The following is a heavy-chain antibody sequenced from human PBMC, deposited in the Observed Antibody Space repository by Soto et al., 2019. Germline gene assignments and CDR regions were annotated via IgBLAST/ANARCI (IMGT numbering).Heavy chain of an antibody. CDR3: ARVTTYYYDSSGAYYFDY. CDR2: IYYSGST. CDR1: GGSISSGDYY. Sequence: PLSLTCTVSGGSISSGDYYWSWIRQPPGKGLEWIGYIYYSGSTYYNPSLKSRVTISVDTSKNQFSLKLSSVTAADTAVYYCARVTTYYYDSSGAYYFDYWGQGTLVTVSS. J-gene: IGHJ4*02. V-gene: IGHV4-30-4*01. D-gene: IGHD3-22*01.